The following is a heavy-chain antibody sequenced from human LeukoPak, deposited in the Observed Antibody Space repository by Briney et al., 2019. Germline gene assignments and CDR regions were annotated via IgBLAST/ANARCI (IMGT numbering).Heavy chain of an antibody. CDR2: INHSGST. D-gene: IGHD3-9*01. CDR3: PSRPLFRSFDWLPEG. V-gene: IGHV4-34*01. CDR1: CGSFSGYY. J-gene: IGHJ4*02. Sequence: SETLSLTCAVYCGSFSGYYWSLIRQPPGKWLKGIGEINHSGSTNYNPARKNRVTISVDTSKHQFSLKLSSVNAADTAVYSCPSRPLFRSFDWLPEGWGQGTLVNVSS.